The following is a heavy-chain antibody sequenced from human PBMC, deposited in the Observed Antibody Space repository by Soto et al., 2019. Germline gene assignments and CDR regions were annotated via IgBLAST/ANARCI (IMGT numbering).Heavy chain of an antibody. CDR2: LIPIYDAP. CDR3: ARVRDPHLDHYGLDV. J-gene: IGHJ6*02. Sequence: GASVKVSCKASGGTFSSYAISWVRQAPGQGLEWVGGLIPIYDAPYYAPKFQGRVTITADKSTTTVHLELSSLTSDDTAVYFCARVRDPHLDHYGLDVWGQGTTVTVSS. V-gene: IGHV1-69*06. CDR1: GGTFSSYA.